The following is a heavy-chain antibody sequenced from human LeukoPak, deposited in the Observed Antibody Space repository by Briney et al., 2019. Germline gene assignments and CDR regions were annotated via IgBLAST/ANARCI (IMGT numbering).Heavy chain of an antibody. CDR1: GFTFSSDG. J-gene: IGHJ4*02. Sequence: GGALRLSCSASGFTFSSDGMHWVRQAPGKGVERVAAIWYEGSKKYYADSVKGRFTISRDNSKTTLSLQMTSLRAEATAVYYCARAWSSGGYYFDSGGQGTLVTFS. V-gene: IGHV3-33*01. D-gene: IGHD6-19*01. CDR3: ARAWSSGGYYFDS. CDR2: IWYEGSKK.